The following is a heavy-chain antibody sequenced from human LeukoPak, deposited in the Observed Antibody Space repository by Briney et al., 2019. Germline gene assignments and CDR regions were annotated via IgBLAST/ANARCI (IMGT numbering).Heavy chain of an antibody. CDR3: ARGPGVIDAFDI. J-gene: IGHJ3*02. V-gene: IGHV4-4*02. Sequence: SETLSLTCAVSGGSISSSNWWSWVRQPPGKGLEWIGEIYHSGSTNYNPSLKSRVTISVDTSKNQFSLKLSSVTAADTAVYYCARGPGVIDAFDIWGQGTMVTVSS. CDR2: IYHSGST. D-gene: IGHD3-16*02. CDR1: GGSISSSNW.